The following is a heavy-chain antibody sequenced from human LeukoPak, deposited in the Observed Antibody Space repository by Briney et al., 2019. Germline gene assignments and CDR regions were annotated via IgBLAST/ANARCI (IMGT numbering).Heavy chain of an antibody. V-gene: IGHV3-21*01. CDR1: GFTFSDYA. Sequence: GGSLRLSCAASGFTFSDYALGWVRQAPGRGLEWVSSISSSSSYIYYADSVKGRFTISRDNAKNSLYLQMNSLRAEDTAVYYCARDWQQLVSANWFDPWGQGTLVTVSS. D-gene: IGHD6-13*01. CDR2: ISSSSSYI. CDR3: ARDWQQLVSANWFDP. J-gene: IGHJ5*02.